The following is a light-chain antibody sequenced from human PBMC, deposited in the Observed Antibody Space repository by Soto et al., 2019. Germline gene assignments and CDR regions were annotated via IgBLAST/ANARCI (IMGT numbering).Light chain of an antibody. V-gene: IGLV1-44*01. CDR2: SNN. Sequence: QSVLTQPPSASGTPGQRVTISCSGSNSNIGSNTVSWYQQLPGTAPKLLIYSNNQRPSGVPDRISGSKSGTSASLAISGLQSEDEADYYCAAWDDSLNGWVFGGGTKLTVL. CDR3: AAWDDSLNGWV. J-gene: IGLJ3*02. CDR1: NSNIGSNT.